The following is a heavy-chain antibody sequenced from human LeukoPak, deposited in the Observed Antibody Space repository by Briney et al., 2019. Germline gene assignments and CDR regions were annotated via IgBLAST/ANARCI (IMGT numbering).Heavy chain of an antibody. CDR2: IDASGSDT. J-gene: IGHJ4*02. CDR3: ADYRKPQGLDY. V-gene: IGHV3-23*01. Sequence: GGSLTLSCAVSEFPFSVYSLAWLRQAPGQGLEWVSAIDASGSDTYYTDSVKGRFTISRDNSKNTVYLQMNSLRVEDTAVYYCADYRKPQGLDYWGQGTLVTVSS. CDR1: EFPFSVYS. D-gene: IGHD1-14*01.